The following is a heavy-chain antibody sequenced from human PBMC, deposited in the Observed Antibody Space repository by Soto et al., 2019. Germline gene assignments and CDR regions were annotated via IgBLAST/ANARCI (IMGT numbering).Heavy chain of an antibody. J-gene: IGHJ6*02. CDR1: GGSISSGGYY. D-gene: IGHD6-19*01. CDR3: ARDSRIAVAAEAYYYYYYGMDV. Sequence: PSETLSLTCTVSGGSISSGGYYWSLIRQHPGKGLEWIGYIYYSGSTYYNPSLKSRVTISVDTSKNQFSLKLSSVTAADTAVYYCARDSRIAVAAEAYYYYYYGMDVWGQGTTVTVSS. CDR2: IYYSGST. V-gene: IGHV4-31*03.